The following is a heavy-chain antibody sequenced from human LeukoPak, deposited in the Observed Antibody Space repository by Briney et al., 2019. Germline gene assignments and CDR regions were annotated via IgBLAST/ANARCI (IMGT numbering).Heavy chain of an antibody. CDR1: GFIFRNYA. CDR2: ITGSGDTT. CDR3: AKWGDYDILTGYYVSDF. V-gene: IGHV3-23*01. Sequence: GGSLRLSCAASGFIFRNYAMSWVRQAPGKGLEWVSAITGSGDTTYYADSVKGRFTISRDNSKNTLYVEMNTLRAENTAVYYCAKWGDYDILTGYYVSDFWGQGTMVTVSS. J-gene: IGHJ4*02. D-gene: IGHD3-9*01.